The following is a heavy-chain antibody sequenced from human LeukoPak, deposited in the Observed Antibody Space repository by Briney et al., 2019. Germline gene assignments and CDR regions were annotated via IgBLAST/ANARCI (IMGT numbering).Heavy chain of an antibody. CDR3: ARRWSHIDY. CDR1: GFTFNTYT. D-gene: IGHD4-23*01. J-gene: IGHJ4*02. Sequence: PGGSLRLSCAASGFTFNTYTMNWVRQAPGKGLEWVSYISGSSGIIDYADSVRGRFTISRDNSKNTLYLQMNSLRAEDTAVFYCARRWSHIDYWGQGTLVTVSS. V-gene: IGHV3-48*01. CDR2: ISGSSGII.